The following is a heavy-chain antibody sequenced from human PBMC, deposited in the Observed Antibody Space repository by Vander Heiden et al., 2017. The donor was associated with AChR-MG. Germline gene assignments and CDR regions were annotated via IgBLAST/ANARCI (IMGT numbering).Heavy chain of an antibody. CDR1: GGSISSSSYY. D-gene: IGHD6-13*01. CDR3: AIPDLKAAGEGGRGDY. CDR2: IYYSGST. Sequence: QLQLQASGPGLVKPSETLSLTCTVPGGSISSSSYYWGWIRQPPGKGLEWIGSIYYSGSTYYNPSRKRRVTISVDTSKNQCSLKLSSVTAAETAVYYCAIPDLKAAGEGGRGDYWGQGTLVTVSS. J-gene: IGHJ4*02. V-gene: IGHV4-39*01.